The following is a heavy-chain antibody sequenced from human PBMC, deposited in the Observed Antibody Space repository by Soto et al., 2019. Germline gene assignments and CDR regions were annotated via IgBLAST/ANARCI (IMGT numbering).Heavy chain of an antibody. D-gene: IGHD3-22*01. J-gene: IGHJ4*02. CDR1: GYTFTSYD. CDR3: ARELTMIVDN. CDR2: MNPNSGNT. Sequence: QVQLGHSGAEVKKPGASVKVSCKASGYTFTSYDVNWVRQATGQGLEWMGWMNPNSGNTGYAQKFQGRVTMTRNTSISTAYMELSGLRSEDTAVYYCARELTMIVDNWGQGTLVAVSS. V-gene: IGHV1-8*01.